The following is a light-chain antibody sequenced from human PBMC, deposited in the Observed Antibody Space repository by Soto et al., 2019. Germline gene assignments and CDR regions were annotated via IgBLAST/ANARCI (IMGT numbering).Light chain of an antibody. CDR1: STDVGGYNY. J-gene: IGLJ3*02. CDR2: EVS. V-gene: IGLV2-8*01. CDR3: YPYARGSRA. Sequence: QSALTQPPSAAGSPGQSVTISCTGPSTDVGGYNYVSWYQQYPGKAPQLMIYEVSMRPSGVPDRFSGSKSGNTASLAIAGLQAEDEADYYVYPYARGSRAFGGGTNLTVL.